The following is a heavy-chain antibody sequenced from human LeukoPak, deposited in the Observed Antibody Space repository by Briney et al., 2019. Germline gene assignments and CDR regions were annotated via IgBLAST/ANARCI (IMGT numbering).Heavy chain of an antibody. D-gene: IGHD3-10*01. CDR1: GGSISSYY. CDR2: IYYSGST. Sequence: SETLSLTCTVSGGSISSYYWSWIRQPPGKGLEWIGYIYYSGSTNYNPSLKSRVTISVDTSKNQFSLKLSSVTAADTAVYYCARELGFGELLSFDYWGQGTLVTVSS. J-gene: IGHJ4*02. CDR3: ARELGFGELLSFDY. V-gene: IGHV4-59*12.